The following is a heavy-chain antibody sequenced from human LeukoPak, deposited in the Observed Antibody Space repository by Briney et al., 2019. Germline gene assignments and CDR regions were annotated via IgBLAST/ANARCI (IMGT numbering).Heavy chain of an antibody. CDR3: AGGSFWFDP. J-gene: IGHJ5*02. CDR2: ISAYNGHT. V-gene: IGHV1-18*01. Sequence: ASVKVSCKASGYTFTSYGITWVRQAPGQGLEWMGWISAYNGHTNYAQKMQGRVTMTTETSTRTAYMELRSLRSDDTAVYYCAGGSFWFDPWGQGTLVTVSS. CDR1: GYTFTSYG. D-gene: IGHD2-15*01.